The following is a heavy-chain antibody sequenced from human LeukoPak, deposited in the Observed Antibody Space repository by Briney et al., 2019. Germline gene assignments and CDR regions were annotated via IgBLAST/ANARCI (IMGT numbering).Heavy chain of an antibody. CDR1: GLTFSNYA. D-gene: IGHD3-10*01. V-gene: IGHV3-23*01. CDR2: ISGSGGST. Sequence: GGSLRLSCAASGLTFSNYAMIWVRQAPGKGLEGVSAISGSGGSTYYAASVKGRFTISRDNAKNSLYLQMNSLRAEDTAVYYCARGDYYGSGSRSNWFDPWGQGTLVTVSS. CDR3: ARGDYYGSGSRSNWFDP. J-gene: IGHJ5*02.